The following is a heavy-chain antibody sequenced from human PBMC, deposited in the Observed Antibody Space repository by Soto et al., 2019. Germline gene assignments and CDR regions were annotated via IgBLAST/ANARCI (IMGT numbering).Heavy chain of an antibody. CDR3: ASSLPRGYCSGGSCYPYWYFDL. CDR2: ISAYNGNT. V-gene: IGHV1-18*01. Sequence: QVQLVQSGAEVKKPGASVKVSCKASGYTFTSYGISWVRQAPGQGLEWMGWISAYNGNTNYAQKLQGRVTMTTDTSTSTAYMELRSLRSDDTAMYYCASSLPRGYCSGGSCYPYWYFDLWGRGTLVTVSS. CDR1: GYTFTSYG. J-gene: IGHJ2*01. D-gene: IGHD2-15*01.